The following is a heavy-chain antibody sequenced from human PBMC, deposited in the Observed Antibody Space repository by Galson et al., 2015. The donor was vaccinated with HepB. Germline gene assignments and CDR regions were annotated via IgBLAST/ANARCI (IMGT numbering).Heavy chain of an antibody. J-gene: IGHJ4*02. Sequence: SLRLSCAASGFAFRSYWMSWARQVPGKGLEWVANIKEDESVTYYVDSVRGRFTISRDNAKNSLYLQMNGLRAEDTAIYYCAREVFTMITRGTDYWGQGTLVTVSS. CDR1: GFAFRSYW. V-gene: IGHV3-7*01. D-gene: IGHD3-22*01. CDR3: AREVFTMITRGTDY. CDR2: IKEDESVT.